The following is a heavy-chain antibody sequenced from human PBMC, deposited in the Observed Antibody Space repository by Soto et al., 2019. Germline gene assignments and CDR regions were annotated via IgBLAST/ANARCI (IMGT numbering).Heavy chain of an antibody. J-gene: IGHJ4*02. D-gene: IGHD6-6*01. CDR2: ISAYNGDT. CDR3: ARSLYRRSSSPIDY. Sequence: ASVKVSCKASGYTLTTYGISWVRQAPGEGLEWMGWISAYNGDTNYAQKFQGRVTMTTDTSTSTAYMELRSLRSDDTAVYYCARSLYRRSSSPIDYWGQGTQVTVSS. CDR1: GYTLTTYG. V-gene: IGHV1-18*01.